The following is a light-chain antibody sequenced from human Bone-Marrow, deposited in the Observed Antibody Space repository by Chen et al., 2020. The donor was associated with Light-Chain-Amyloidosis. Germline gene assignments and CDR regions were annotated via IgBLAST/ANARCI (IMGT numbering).Light chain of an antibody. V-gene: IGLV3-21*02. CDR1: NIGSTS. J-gene: IGLJ3*02. CDR3: KVWDRSRARPV. CDR2: DDS. Sequence: SYVLTQPSSVSVAPGQTATIACGGNNIGSTSVHWYQQTPGQAPLLVVYDDSDRPSGIPERLPGYNTGKTDTLTISRVEAGDEADYYCKVWDRSRARPVFGGGTQLTVL.